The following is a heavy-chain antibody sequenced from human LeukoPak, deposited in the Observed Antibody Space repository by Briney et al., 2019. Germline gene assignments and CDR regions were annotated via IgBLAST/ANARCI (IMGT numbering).Heavy chain of an antibody. D-gene: IGHD4-17*01. Sequence: GRSLRLSCAASGFTFSSYGMHWVSQAPGKGLEWVAVISYDGSNKYYADSVKGRFTISRDNSKNTLYLQMNSLRAEDTAVYYCAKETTTVTDWFDPWGQGTLVTVSS. J-gene: IGHJ5*02. V-gene: IGHV3-30*18. CDR2: ISYDGSNK. CDR1: GFTFSSYG. CDR3: AKETTTVTDWFDP.